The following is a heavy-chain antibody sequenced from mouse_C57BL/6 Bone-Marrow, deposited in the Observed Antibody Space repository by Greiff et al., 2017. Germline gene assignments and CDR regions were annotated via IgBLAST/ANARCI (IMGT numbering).Heavy chain of an antibody. V-gene: IGHV1-54*01. CDR2: INPGSGGT. J-gene: IGHJ1*03. CDR1: GYAFTNYL. Sequence: VQLQQSGAELVRPGTSVKVSCKASGYAFTNYLIEWVKQRPGQGLEWIGVINPGSGGTNYNEKFKGKATLTADKSSSTAYMQLSSLTSEDSAVYFCPRLDGYPWYFDVWGTGTTVTVSS. CDR3: PRLDGYPWYFDV. D-gene: IGHD2-3*01.